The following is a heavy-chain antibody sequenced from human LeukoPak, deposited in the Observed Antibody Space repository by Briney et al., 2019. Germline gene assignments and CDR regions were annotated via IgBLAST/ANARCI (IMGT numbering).Heavy chain of an antibody. CDR2: ITPSSTYI. D-gene: IGHD3-22*01. Sequence: PGGSLRLSCAASGFTFSDYSMTWVRQAPGKGLEWVSSITPSSTYIYYADSVKGRFTISRDNAKNSLYLQMNSLRAEDTAVYYCARGKYYYDSSDSPTYWGQGTLVTVSS. CDR1: GFTFSDYS. V-gene: IGHV3-21*01. CDR3: ARGKYYYDSSDSPTY. J-gene: IGHJ4*02.